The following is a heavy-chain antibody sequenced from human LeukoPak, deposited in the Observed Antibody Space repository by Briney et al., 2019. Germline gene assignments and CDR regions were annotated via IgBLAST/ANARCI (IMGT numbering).Heavy chain of an antibody. CDR2: TSYDGNNE. J-gene: IGHJ4*02. CDR3: ARDKYSSGGGIDY. CDR1: GFAFSSFG. V-gene: IGHV3-30*03. Sequence: QPGKSLRLSCAASGFAFSSFGMHWVRQAPGKGLEYVALTSYDGNNEYYADSVKGRFTISRDNSKNTLYLQMNSLRAEDTAVYYCARDKYSSGGGIDYWGQGTLVTVSS. D-gene: IGHD6-19*01.